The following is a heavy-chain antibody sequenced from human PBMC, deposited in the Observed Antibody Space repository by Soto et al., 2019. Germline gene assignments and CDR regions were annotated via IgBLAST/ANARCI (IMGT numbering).Heavy chain of an antibody. V-gene: IGHV4-31*03. Sequence: SETLSLTCTVSGGSISSGGYYWSWIRQHPGKGLEWIGYIYYSGSTYYNPSLKSRVTISVDTSKNQFSLKLSSVAAADTAVYYCARYSMVRGVVLAGNWFDPWGQGTLVTVSS. CDR3: ARYSMVRGVVLAGNWFDP. J-gene: IGHJ5*02. D-gene: IGHD3-10*01. CDR1: GGSISSGGYY. CDR2: IYYSGST.